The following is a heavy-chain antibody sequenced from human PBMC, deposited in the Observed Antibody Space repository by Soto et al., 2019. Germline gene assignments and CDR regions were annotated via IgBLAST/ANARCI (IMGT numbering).Heavy chain of an antibody. V-gene: IGHV1-46*01. Sequence: QVQLVQSGAEVKKPGASVKVSCKASGYTFTSYYMHWVRQAPGQGLEWMGIINPSGGSTSYAQKVQGRVTMTSDTSTSTVYVELSSLGSEDTAVYYCARESFQTAEYYYYGMDVWGQGTTVTVSS. CDR3: ARESFQTAEYYYYGMDV. J-gene: IGHJ6*02. CDR1: GYTFTSYY. CDR2: INPSGGST.